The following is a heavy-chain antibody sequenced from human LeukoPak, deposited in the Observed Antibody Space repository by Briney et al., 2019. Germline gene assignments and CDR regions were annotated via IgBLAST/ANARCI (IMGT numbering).Heavy chain of an antibody. V-gene: IGHV3-66*01. D-gene: IGHD6-6*01. CDR2: IHSGGST. CDR1: GFTVSSNY. CDR3: ASAAGEYSTHLYFDY. J-gene: IGHJ4*02. Sequence: GGSLRLSCAASGFTVSSNYMSWVRQAPGKGLEWVSVIHSGGSTYYADSVKGRFTISRDNSKNTLYLQMNSLRAEDTAVYYCASAAGEYSTHLYFDYRGQGTLVTVSS.